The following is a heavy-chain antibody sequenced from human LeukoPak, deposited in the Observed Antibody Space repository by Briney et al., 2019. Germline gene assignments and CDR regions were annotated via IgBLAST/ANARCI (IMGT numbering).Heavy chain of an antibody. D-gene: IGHD1-26*01. CDR3: AKEGPGDPSGQLDY. Sequence: GGSLRLSCEASGFTFSSYGMHWVRQAPGKGLEWVAVISYDGSNKYYADSVKGRFTISKDNSKNTLYLQMNSLRAEDTAVYYCAKEGPGDPSGQLDYWGQGTLVTVSS. CDR1: GFTFSSYG. CDR2: ISYDGSNK. J-gene: IGHJ4*02. V-gene: IGHV3-30*18.